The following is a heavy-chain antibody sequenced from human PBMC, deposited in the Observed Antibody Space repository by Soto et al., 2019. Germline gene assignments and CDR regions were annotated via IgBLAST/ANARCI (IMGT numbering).Heavy chain of an antibody. CDR2: ISASGGST. J-gene: IGHJ4*02. V-gene: IGHV3-23*01. CDR1: GFTFSNYA. D-gene: IGHD1-1*01. Sequence: GGSLRLSCAASGFTFSNYAMNWVRQAPGKGLEWVSAISASGGSTYYADSVKGRFTISRDDSKNELYLQMNSLRADDTAGYYFAVIQRYNQRRLAVFWGQGTLVTVSS. CDR3: AVIQRYNQRRLAVF.